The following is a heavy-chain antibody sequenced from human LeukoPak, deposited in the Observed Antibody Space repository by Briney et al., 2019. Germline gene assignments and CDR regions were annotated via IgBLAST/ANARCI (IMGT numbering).Heavy chain of an antibody. J-gene: IGHJ4*02. V-gene: IGHV4-4*07. CDR1: GDSIGGYY. Sequence: SETLSLTCTVSGDSIGGYYWGWIRQPAGKGLEWIGRVYSSRGTDYNPSLTGRVTISLDTSRNQFSLNLMSVTAADTAVYYCAKKSRNFIGDGFPFDYWGKGNPVPVSS. D-gene: IGHD2-21*01. CDR3: AKKSRNFIGDGFPFDY. CDR2: VYSSRGT.